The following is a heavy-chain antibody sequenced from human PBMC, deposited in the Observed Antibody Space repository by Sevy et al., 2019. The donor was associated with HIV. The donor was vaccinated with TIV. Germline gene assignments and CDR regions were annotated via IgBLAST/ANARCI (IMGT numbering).Heavy chain of an antibody. CDR2: INHSGST. D-gene: IGHD6-19*01. CDR1: GGSFSGYY. V-gene: IGHV4-34*01. J-gene: IGHJ6*02. Sequence: SETLSLTCAVYGGSFSGYYWSWIRQPPGKGLEWIGEINHSGSTNYNPSLKSRVTISVDTSKNQFSLKLSSVTAADTAVYYCARFGRIAVAGTRGFSGMDVWGQGTTVTVSS. CDR3: ARFGRIAVAGTRGFSGMDV.